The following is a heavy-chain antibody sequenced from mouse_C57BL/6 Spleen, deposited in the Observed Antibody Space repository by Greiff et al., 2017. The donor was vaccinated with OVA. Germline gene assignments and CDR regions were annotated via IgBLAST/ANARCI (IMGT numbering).Heavy chain of an antibody. CDR1: GYTFTSYW. Sequence: QVQLQQSGTELVKPGASVKLSCKASGYTFTSYWMHWVKQRPGQGLEWIGNINPSNGGTNYNEKFKSKATLSVDKSSSTAYMQLSSLTSEDSAVYYCARKDYGSSFDYWGQGTTLTVSS. D-gene: IGHD1-1*01. CDR3: ARKDYGSSFDY. CDR2: INPSNGGT. V-gene: IGHV1-53*01. J-gene: IGHJ2*01.